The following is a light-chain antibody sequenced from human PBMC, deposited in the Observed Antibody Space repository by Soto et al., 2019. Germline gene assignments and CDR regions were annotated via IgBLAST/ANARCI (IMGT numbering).Light chain of an antibody. V-gene: IGKV1-5*03. Sequence: DIQRTQSTSTMSGSLGARCASTCLASQTISSWLAWYQQKPGKAPKLLIYKAYTLKGGVPSRFSGSGSGTEFTITISNLQPDDFATYCCQQYNCNPWTVGPGTKVEIK. CDR3: QQYNCNPWT. J-gene: IGKJ1*01. CDR1: QTISSW. CDR2: KAY.